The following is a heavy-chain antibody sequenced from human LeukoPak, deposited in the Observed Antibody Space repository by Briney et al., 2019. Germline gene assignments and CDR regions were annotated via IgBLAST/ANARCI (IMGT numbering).Heavy chain of an antibody. CDR1: GGTFSSYA. Sequence: ASVKVSCKASGGTFSSYAISWVRQAPGQGLEWMGGIIPIFGTAHYAQKFQSRVTITADESTSTAYMELSSLRSEDTAVYYCARAGAYDFWSGYLVSFDYWGQGTLVTVSS. V-gene: IGHV1-69*01. J-gene: IGHJ4*02. CDR2: IIPIFGTA. D-gene: IGHD3-3*01. CDR3: ARAGAYDFWSGYLVSFDY.